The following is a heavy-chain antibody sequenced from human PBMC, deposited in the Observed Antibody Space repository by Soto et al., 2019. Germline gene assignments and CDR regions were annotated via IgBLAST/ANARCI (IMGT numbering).Heavy chain of an antibody. CDR3: GGEGGGGAVDY. J-gene: IGHJ4*02. CDR2: IIPIFGTA. D-gene: IGHD1-26*01. CDR1: GGTFSSYA. Sequence: QVQLVQSGAEVKKPGSSVKVSCKASGGTFSSYAISWVRQAPGQGLEWMGGIIPIFGTANYAQKFQGRFTITANKPPSTAYRELTTLRAEDAAVNYWGGEGGGGAVDYWGQGTLVTVSS. V-gene: IGHV1-69*06.